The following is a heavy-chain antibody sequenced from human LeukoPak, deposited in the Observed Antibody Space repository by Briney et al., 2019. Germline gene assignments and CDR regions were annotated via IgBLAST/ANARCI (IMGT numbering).Heavy chain of an antibody. CDR3: ARDPSRLRYYYYYMDV. Sequence: PGGSLRLSCAASGFTFSSYGMHWVRQAPGKGLEWVAVISYDGSNKYYADFVKGRFTISRDNSKNTLYLQMNSLRAEDTAVYYCARDPSRLRYYYYYMDVWGKGTTVTVSS. V-gene: IGHV3-30*19. CDR2: ISYDGSNK. D-gene: IGHD4-17*01. J-gene: IGHJ6*03. CDR1: GFTFSSYG.